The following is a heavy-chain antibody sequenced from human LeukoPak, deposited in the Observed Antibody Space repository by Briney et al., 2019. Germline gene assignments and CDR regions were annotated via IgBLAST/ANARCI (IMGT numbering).Heavy chain of an antibody. V-gene: IGHV4-59*08. CDR3: ARHVGQWGFHL. J-gene: IGHJ5*02. D-gene: IGHD6-19*01. Sequence: SETLSLTCTVSGGSITGYYWSWIRQPPGKGLEWIGNIHYSGGPKYNPSLKSRVTVSVDTSKNQFSLNLSSLSAADTAVYYSARHVGQWGFHLWGQGTLVTVSS. CDR2: IHYSGGP. CDR1: GGSITGYY.